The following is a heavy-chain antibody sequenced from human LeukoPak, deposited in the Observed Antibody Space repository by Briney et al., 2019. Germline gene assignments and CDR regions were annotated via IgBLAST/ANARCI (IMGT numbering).Heavy chain of an antibody. CDR1: GFTFSSYT. CDR2: ISVSSSYI. CDR3: ARDRSSSWTNYYYYGMDV. D-gene: IGHD6-13*01. V-gene: IGHV3-21*01. J-gene: IGHJ6*02. Sequence: RGSLRLSCAASGFTFSSYTMNWVRQAPGKGLEWVSSISVSSSYIYYADSVKGRFTISRDNAKNSLYLQMNSLRAEDTAVYYCARDRSSSWTNYYYYGMDVWGQGTTVTASS.